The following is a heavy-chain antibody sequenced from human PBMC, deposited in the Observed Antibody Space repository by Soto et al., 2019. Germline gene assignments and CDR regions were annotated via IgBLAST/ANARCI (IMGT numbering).Heavy chain of an antibody. CDR1: GFTFSSYE. CDR2: ISSSGDTK. V-gene: IGHV3-48*03. CDR3: ARYSGYMDN. J-gene: IGHJ4*02. D-gene: IGHD5-12*01. Sequence: GGSLRLSCAASGFTFSSYEMNWVRQAPGKGLEWVSYISSSGDTKYFADSVKGRFTISRDNAKNSLYLQMSSLRAEDTAVYYCARYSGYMDNWGQGTPVTVS.